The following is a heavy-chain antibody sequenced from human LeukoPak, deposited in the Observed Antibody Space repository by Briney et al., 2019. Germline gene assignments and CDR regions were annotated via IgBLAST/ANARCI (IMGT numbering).Heavy chain of an antibody. CDR2: IYYSGST. CDR1: GGFISSFY. CDR3: ARLLLSVGNYWYFDL. V-gene: IGHV4-59*08. J-gene: IGHJ2*01. Sequence: PSETLSLTCTVSGGFISSFYWSWIRQPPGKGLEWIEYIYYSGSTNYNPSLKSRVTISGDTSKNQFSLKLSSVTAADTAVYYCARLLLSVGNYWYFDLWGRGTLVTVSP. D-gene: IGHD1-26*01.